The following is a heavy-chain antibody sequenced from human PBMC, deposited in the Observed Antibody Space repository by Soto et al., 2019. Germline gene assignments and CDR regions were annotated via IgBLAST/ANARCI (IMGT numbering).Heavy chain of an antibody. V-gene: IGHV3-21*01. CDR3: AIDSSGWLSYWFDP. CDR1: GFTFSSYS. CDR2: ISSSSSYI. J-gene: IGHJ5*02. D-gene: IGHD3-10*01. Sequence: EVQLVESGGGLVKPGGSLRLSCAASGFTFSSYSMNWVRQAPGKGLEWGSSISSSSSYIYYADSVKGRFTISRDNAKNSLYLKMNSMRAEDTAVYYCAIDSSGWLSYWFDPWGQGTLVTVSS.